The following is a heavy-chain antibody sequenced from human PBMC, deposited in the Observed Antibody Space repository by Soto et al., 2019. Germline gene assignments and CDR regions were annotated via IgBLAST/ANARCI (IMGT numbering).Heavy chain of an antibody. V-gene: IGHV3-48*03. D-gene: IGHD3-10*02. CDR1: GFTFNIYE. J-gene: IGHJ4*02. Sequence: EVQLVESGGGLVQPGGSLRLSCTASGFTFNIYEMNWVRQAPGKGLEWVSYISSNGSSVYYADSLKGRFTISRDNAKNSLYLQMSSLAAEDTAIYYCAIDALFDQTYCFDCWGQGTLVTVSS. CDR3: AIDALFDQTYCFDC. CDR2: ISSNGSSV.